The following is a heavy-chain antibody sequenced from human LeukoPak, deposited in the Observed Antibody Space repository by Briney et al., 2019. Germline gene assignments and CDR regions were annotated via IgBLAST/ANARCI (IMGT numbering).Heavy chain of an antibody. CDR3: ARDGSSGWWGHDAFDI. J-gene: IGHJ3*02. D-gene: IGHD6-19*01. V-gene: IGHV3-53*01. CDR2: IYSGGST. Sequence: GGSLRLSCAASGFTVSSNYMSWVRQAPGKGLEWVSVIYSGGSTYYADSVKGRFTISRDNSKNTLYLQMNSLRAEDTAVYYCARDGSSGWWGHDAFDIWGQGTMVTVSS. CDR1: GFTVSSNY.